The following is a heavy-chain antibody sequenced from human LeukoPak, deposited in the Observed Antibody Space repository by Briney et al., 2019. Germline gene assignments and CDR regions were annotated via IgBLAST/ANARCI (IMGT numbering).Heavy chain of an antibody. D-gene: IGHD5-18*01. J-gene: IGHJ5*02. CDR2: IDPSESYT. CDR1: GYHFTSYW. V-gene: IGHV5-10-1*01. CDR3: ARYSWIQLWFDP. Sequence: GEALEISFKGPGYHFTSYWIRWGRPMPGKGVGWRGRIDPSESYTNYSPSFQGHLTISADKSIITAYLQWSSLKASDTAMYYCARYSWIQLWFDPWGQGTLVTVSS.